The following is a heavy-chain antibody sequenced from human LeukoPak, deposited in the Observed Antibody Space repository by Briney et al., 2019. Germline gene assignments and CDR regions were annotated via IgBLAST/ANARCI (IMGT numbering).Heavy chain of an antibody. D-gene: IGHD6-13*01. CDR2: ISSSSYI. CDR1: GFTFSTYS. V-gene: IGHV3-21*01. CDR3: AADVEAAAGI. J-gene: IGHJ3*02. Sequence: GGSLRLSCAASGFTFSTYSMNWVRQAPGKGLEWVSSISSSSYIYYADSVKGRFTISRDNAKNSLYLQMNSLRAEDTAVYYCAADVEAAAGIWGQGTMVTVSS.